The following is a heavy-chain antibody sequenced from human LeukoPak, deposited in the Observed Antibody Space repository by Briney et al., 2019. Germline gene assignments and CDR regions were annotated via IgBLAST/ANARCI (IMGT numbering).Heavy chain of an antibody. CDR1: GGSFSSYY. CDR2: INHSGST. V-gene: IGHV4-34*01. J-gene: IGHJ6*03. Sequence: SETLSLTCAVYGGSFSSYYWSWIRQPPGKGLEWIGEINHSGSTNYNPSLKSRVTISVDTSKNQFSLKLSSVTAADTAVYYCARGYRYSSGWRHKYYYYYMDVWGKGTTVTVSS. D-gene: IGHD6-19*01. CDR3: ARGYRYSSGWRHKYYYYYMDV.